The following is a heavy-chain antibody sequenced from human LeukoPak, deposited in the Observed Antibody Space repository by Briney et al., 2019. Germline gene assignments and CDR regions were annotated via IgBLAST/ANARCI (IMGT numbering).Heavy chain of an antibody. V-gene: IGHV3-20*04. D-gene: IGHD5-18*01. CDR2: INWNGGST. J-gene: IGHJ4*02. CDR3: ARNRDSTAMGSFDY. CDR1: GFTFDDYG. Sequence: SGGSLRLSCAASGFTFDDYGMSWVRQAPGKGLEWVSGINWNGGSTGYADSVKGRFTISRGNAKNSLHLQMNSLRAEDTALYYCARNRDSTAMGSFDYWGQGTLVTVSS.